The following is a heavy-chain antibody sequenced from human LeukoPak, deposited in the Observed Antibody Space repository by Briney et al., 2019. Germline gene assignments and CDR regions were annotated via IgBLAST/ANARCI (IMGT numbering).Heavy chain of an antibody. Sequence: GASVKVSCKASGYTFTSYAMHWVRQAPGQRLEWMGWINAGNGNTKYSQKFQGRVTITRDTSASTAYMELSSLRSEDTAVHYCARGRRVLLWFGELSPWFDPWGQGTLVTVSS. CDR3: ARGRRVLLWFGELSPWFDP. V-gene: IGHV1-3*01. CDR2: INAGNGNT. D-gene: IGHD3-10*01. CDR1: GYTFTSYA. J-gene: IGHJ5*02.